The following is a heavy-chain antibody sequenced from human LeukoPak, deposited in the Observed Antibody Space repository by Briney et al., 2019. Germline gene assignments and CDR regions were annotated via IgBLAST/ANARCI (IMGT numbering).Heavy chain of an antibody. J-gene: IGHJ5*02. CDR2: INPNSGGT. D-gene: IGHD4-17*01. CDR3: ARASSYGANWFDP. Sequence: ASVTVSCKASGYTFTGYYMHWVRQAPGQGLEWMGWINPNSGGTNYAQKFQGRVTMTRDTSITTAYMDLIRLRSDDTAVYYCARASSYGANWFDPWGQGTLVTVSS. CDR1: GYTFTGYY. V-gene: IGHV1-2*02.